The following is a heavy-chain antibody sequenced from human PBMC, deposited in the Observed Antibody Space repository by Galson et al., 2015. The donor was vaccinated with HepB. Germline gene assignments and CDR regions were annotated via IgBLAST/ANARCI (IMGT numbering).Heavy chain of an antibody. D-gene: IGHD2-15*01. CDR2: ISYDGSNK. CDR3: ASGSRRDICDY. CDR1: GFTFSSYA. V-gene: IGHV3-30-3*01. J-gene: IGHJ4*02. Sequence: SLRLSCAASGFTFSSYAMHWVRQAPGKGLEWVAVISYDGSNKYYADSVKGRFTISRDNSKNTLYLQMNSLRAEDTAVYYCASGSRRDICDYWGQGTLVTVSS.